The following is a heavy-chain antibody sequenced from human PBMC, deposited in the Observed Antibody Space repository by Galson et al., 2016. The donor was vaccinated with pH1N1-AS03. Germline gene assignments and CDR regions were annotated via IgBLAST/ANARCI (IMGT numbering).Heavy chain of an antibody. CDR2: IDPSDSYT. CDR3: ARLGGGAESTMIVVVPESSEDY. CDR1: GYSFTSYW. J-gene: IGHJ4*02. Sequence: QSGAEVKKPGESLRISCKGSGYSFTSYWISWVRQMPGKGLEWMGRIDPSDSYTNYSPSFQGHVTISADKSISTAYLQWSSLKASDTARYYCARLGGGAESTMIVVVPESSEDYWGQGTLVTVSS. D-gene: IGHD3-22*01. V-gene: IGHV5-10-1*01.